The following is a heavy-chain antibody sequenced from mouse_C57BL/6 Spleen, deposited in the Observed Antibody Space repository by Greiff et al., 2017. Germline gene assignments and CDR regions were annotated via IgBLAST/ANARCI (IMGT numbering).Heavy chain of an antibody. J-gene: IGHJ2*01. CDR3: ARHHDGYFDY. D-gene: IGHD2-3*01. Sequence: EVKVIESGGGLVQPGGSLKLSCAASGFTFSDYYMYWVRQTPEKRLEWVAYISNGGGSTYYPDTVKGRFTISRDNAKNTLYLQMSRLKSEDTAMYYCARHHDGYFDYWGQGTTLTVSS. CDR1: GFTFSDYY. V-gene: IGHV5-12*01. CDR2: ISNGGGST.